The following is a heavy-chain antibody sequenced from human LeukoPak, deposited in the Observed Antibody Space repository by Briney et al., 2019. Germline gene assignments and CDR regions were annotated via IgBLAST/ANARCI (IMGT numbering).Heavy chain of an antibody. CDR1: GFTVSTNY. CDR2: IYSGGST. J-gene: IGHJ4*02. D-gene: IGHD6-13*01. Sequence: GGSLRLSCAASGFTVSTNYMSWVRQAPGKGLEWVSVIYSGGSTYYADSVKGRFTISRDNSKNTLYLQLNSLRAGDTAVYYCARGQRAAAGFDYWGQGTLVTVSS. CDR3: ARGQRAAAGFDY. V-gene: IGHV3-66*01.